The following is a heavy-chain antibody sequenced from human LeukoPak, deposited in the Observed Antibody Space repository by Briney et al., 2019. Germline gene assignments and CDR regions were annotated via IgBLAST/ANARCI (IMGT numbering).Heavy chain of an antibody. J-gene: IGHJ5*02. CDR3: ARVVGFYDSSAFDL. Sequence: SETLSLTCTVTGGSISSYYWSWIRQPPGKGLEWIGYVYYTGSTNYNPSLNSRVTMSIDTSKNQFSLRLSSVTAADTAVYYCARVVGFYDSSAFDLWGQGTLVTVSS. D-gene: IGHD3-22*01. CDR1: GGSISSYY. CDR2: VYYTGST. V-gene: IGHV4-59*01.